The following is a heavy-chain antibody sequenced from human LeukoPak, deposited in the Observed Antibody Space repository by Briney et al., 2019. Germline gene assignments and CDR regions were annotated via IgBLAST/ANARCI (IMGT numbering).Heavy chain of an antibody. J-gene: IGHJ6*04. CDR3: AELGITMIGGV. CDR1: GFTFSSYA. CDR2: ISSSGSTI. V-gene: IGHV3-48*03. Sequence: AGGSLRLSCAASGFTFSSYAMNWVRQGPGKGLEWVSYISSSGSTIYYADSVKGRFTISRDNAKNSLYLQMNSLRAEDTAVYYCAELGITMIGGVWGKGTTVTISS. D-gene: IGHD3-10*02.